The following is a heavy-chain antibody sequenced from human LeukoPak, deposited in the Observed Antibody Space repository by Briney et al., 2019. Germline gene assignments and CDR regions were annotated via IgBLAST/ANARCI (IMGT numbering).Heavy chain of an antibody. V-gene: IGHV3-9*01. J-gene: IGHJ3*02. D-gene: IGHD6-13*01. Sequence: GGSLRLSCAASGFTFDDYAMHWVRQAPGKGLEWVSGISWNSGSIGYADSVKGRFTISRDNAKNSLYLQMNSLRAEDTALYYCATQPGIAAAGYSEDAFDIWGQGTMVTASS. CDR2: ISWNSGSI. CDR1: GFTFDDYA. CDR3: ATQPGIAAAGYSEDAFDI.